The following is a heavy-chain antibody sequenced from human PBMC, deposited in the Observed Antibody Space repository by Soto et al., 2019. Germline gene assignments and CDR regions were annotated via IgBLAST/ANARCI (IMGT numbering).Heavy chain of an antibody. D-gene: IGHD3-3*01. J-gene: IGHJ6*02. CDR1: GFTFSSYG. V-gene: IGHV3-30*03. CDR2: ISYDGSNK. CDR3: ARGGHYDFWSGYPVSYVMDV. Sequence: GSLRLSCAASGFTFSSYGMHWVRQAPGKGLEWVAVISYDGSNKYYADSVKGRFTISRDNSKNTLYLQMNSLRDEDTAVYYCARGGHYDFWSGYPVSYVMDVCGQGTSVTVSS.